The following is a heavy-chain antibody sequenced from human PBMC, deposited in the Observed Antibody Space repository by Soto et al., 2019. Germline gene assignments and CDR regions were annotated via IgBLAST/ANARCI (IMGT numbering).Heavy chain of an antibody. CDR3: ARSGIAARPEDYYYYGMDV. Sequence: QVQLVQSGAEVKKPGSSVKVSCKASGGTFSSYAISWVRQAPGQGLEWMGGIIPIFGTANYAQKFQGRVTITADESTSKAYMGLSGLRSEDTAVYYGARSGIAARPEDYYYYGMDVWGQGTTVTVSS. J-gene: IGHJ6*02. D-gene: IGHD6-6*01. CDR2: IIPIFGTA. V-gene: IGHV1-69*01. CDR1: GGTFSSYA.